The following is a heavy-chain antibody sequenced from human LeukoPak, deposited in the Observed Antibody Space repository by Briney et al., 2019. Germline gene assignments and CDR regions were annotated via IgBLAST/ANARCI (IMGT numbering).Heavy chain of an antibody. Sequence: SVKVSCKASGGIFSSYAISWVRQAPGQGLEWMGGIIPIFGTANYAQKFQGRVTITADESTTTAYMELSSPRSEDTAVYYCVRERQQLPGFDYWGQGTLVTVSS. D-gene: IGHD6-13*01. CDR2: IIPIFGTA. V-gene: IGHV1-69*13. J-gene: IGHJ4*02. CDR3: VRERQQLPGFDY. CDR1: GGIFSSYA.